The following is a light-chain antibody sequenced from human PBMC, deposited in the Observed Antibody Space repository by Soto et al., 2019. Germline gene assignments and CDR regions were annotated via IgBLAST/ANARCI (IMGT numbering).Light chain of an antibody. CDR2: EVT. CDR3: SSYRSDSTVWV. Sequence: QSVLTQPASVSGSPGQSITISCTGTSTDIGAYNYVSWYQQHPGKAPKLMIYEVTNRPSGVSTRFSGSKSGNTASLTISGLPAEDEANYYCSSYRSDSTVWVFGGGTKLTVL. CDR1: STDIGAYNY. J-gene: IGLJ3*02. V-gene: IGLV2-14*01.